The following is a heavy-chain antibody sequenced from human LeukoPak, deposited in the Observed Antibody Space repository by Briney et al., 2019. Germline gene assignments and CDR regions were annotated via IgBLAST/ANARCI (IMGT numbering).Heavy chain of an antibody. D-gene: IGHD5-18*01. J-gene: IGHJ4*02. V-gene: IGHV1-46*01. Sequence: ASVKVSCKASGYTFTSYYMHWVRQAPGQGLEWMGIINPSGGSTSYAQKFQGRVTMTRDTSISTAYMELSRLRSDDTAVYYCARDRPGYSYGYQGRVLDYWGQGTLVTVSS. CDR2: INPSGGST. CDR1: GYTFTSYY. CDR3: ARDRPGYSYGYQGRVLDY.